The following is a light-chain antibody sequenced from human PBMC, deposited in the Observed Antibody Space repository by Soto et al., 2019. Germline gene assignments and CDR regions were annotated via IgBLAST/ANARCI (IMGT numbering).Light chain of an antibody. CDR2: GAS. Sequence: EIVLTQSPGTLSLSPGERATLSCRASQSVSSSYLAWYQQKPGQAPRLLIYGASGRATGIPDRFGGSGSGTDFTITITRLEPEDFAVYYCQQYGSSPGITFGQGTRLEIK. V-gene: IGKV3-20*01. CDR3: QQYGSSPGIT. CDR1: QSVSSSY. J-gene: IGKJ5*01.